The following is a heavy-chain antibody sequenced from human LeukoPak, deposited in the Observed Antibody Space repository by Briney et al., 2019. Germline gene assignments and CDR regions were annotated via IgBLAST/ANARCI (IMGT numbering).Heavy chain of an antibody. D-gene: IGHD2-2*01. V-gene: IGHV4-30-4*08. CDR2: MYYSGTT. J-gene: IGHJ4*02. CDR1: GGSISTGAYY. CDR3: ARETVYTSGGRYFDY. Sequence: SETLSLTCTVSGGSISTGAYYSRWIREPPGKGLEWIVYMYYSGTTYSNPSLESRFSLSVDTSKNHCSLEVTSVSAADTAVYYCARETVYTSGGRYFDYWGPGTLVTVSS.